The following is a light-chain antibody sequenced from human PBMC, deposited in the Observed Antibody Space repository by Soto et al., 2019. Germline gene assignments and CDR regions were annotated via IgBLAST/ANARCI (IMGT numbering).Light chain of an antibody. CDR1: QSISSW. V-gene: IGKV1-5*03. J-gene: IGKJ1*01. CDR2: KAS. CDR3: HQYNTGAT. Sequence: DIQMTQSPSTLSASVGDRLTITCRARQSISSWLAWYQQKPGKAPKILIYKASSLESGVPSRFSGSGSRTKLTLTISSLQPDNFATYYCHQYNTGATFGQGTKVEMK.